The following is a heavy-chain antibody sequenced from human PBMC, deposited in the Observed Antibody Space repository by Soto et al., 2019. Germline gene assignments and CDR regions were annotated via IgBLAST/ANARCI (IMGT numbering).Heavy chain of an antibody. V-gene: IGHV3-30*18. CDR2: ISYDGSNK. CDR3: AKERESDDAFDI. CDR1: GFTFSSYG. Sequence: QVQLVESGGGVVQPGRSLRLSCAASGFTFSSYGMHWVRQAPGKGLEWVAVISYDGSNKYYADSVKGRFTISRDNSKNTLYMQMNSLRAEDTAVYYCAKERESDDAFDIWGQGTMVTVSS. J-gene: IGHJ3*02.